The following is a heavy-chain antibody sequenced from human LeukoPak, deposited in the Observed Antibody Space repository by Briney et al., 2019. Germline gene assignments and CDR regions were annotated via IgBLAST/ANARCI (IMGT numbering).Heavy chain of an antibody. CDR3: ARDNGSYSWFDP. Sequence: AETLSLTCTVSDGSISIYHWSWIRQPPGKGLEWIGYVYSSGNTNYSPSLKGRAIISADTSKNQFSLKLSSVTAADTAVYYCARDNGSYSWFDPWGQGTLVTVSS. V-gene: IGHV4-59*01. D-gene: IGHD1-26*01. CDR2: VYSSGNT. J-gene: IGHJ5*02. CDR1: DGSISIYH.